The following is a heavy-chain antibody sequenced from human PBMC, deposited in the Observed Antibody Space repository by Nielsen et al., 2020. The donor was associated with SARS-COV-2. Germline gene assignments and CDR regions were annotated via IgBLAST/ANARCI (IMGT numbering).Heavy chain of an antibody. D-gene: IGHD4-17*01. CDR2: ISGSGGST. CDR1: GFTFSSYA. Sequence: GESLKISCAASGFTFSSYAMSWVRQAPGKGLEWVSAISGSGGSTYYADSVKGRFTISRDNSKNTLYLQMNSLRAEDTAVYYCAKDNGVTTSYYYYYGMDVWGQGTTVTVSS. V-gene: IGHV3-23*01. CDR3: AKDNGVTTSYYYYYGMDV. J-gene: IGHJ6*02.